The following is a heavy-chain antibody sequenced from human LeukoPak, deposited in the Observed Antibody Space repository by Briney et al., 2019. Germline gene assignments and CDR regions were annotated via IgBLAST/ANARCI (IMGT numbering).Heavy chain of an antibody. V-gene: IGHV4-59*01. CDR3: ARERAGYSSRLYYMDV. Sequence: SETLSLTCTVSGGSISSYYWSWIRQPPGKGLEWIGYIYYSGSTNYNPSLKSRVTISVDTSKNQFSLKLSSVTAADTAVYYCARERAGYSSRLYYMDVWGKGTTVTVSS. J-gene: IGHJ6*03. CDR2: IYYSGST. D-gene: IGHD6-19*01. CDR1: GGSISSYY.